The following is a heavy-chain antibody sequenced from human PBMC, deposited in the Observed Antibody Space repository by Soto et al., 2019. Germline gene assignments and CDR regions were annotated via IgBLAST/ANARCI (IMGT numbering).Heavy chain of an antibody. CDR1: GYSFTSHA. CDR3: LGYCSGGSCYSRGY. J-gene: IGHJ4*02. D-gene: IGHD2-15*01. CDR2: INAGNGNT. Sequence: QVQLVQSGAEVKKPGASVKVSCKASGYSFTSHAMHWVRQAPGQRLEWMGWINAGNGNTKYSQKFQGRVTITRDTSESTAYMELSSLRSEDTAVYYFLGYCSGGSCYSRGYWGQGTLVTVSS. V-gene: IGHV1-3*01.